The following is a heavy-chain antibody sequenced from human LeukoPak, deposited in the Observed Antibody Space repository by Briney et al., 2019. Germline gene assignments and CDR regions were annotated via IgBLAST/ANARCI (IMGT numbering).Heavy chain of an antibody. V-gene: IGHV4-39*07. CDR2: IYYSGST. CDR1: GGSISSSSYY. CDR3: ARVRAIPSSGFDI. D-gene: IGHD2-2*01. J-gene: IGHJ3*02. Sequence: SETLSLTCTVSGGSISSSSYYWGWIRQPPGKGLEWIGSIYYSGSTYYNPSLKSRVTISVDTSKNQFSLKLSSVTAADTAVYYCARVRAIPSSGFDIWAKGQWSPSLQ.